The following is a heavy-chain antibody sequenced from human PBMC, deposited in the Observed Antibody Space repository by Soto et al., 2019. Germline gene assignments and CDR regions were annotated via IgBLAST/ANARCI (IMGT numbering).Heavy chain of an antibody. CDR2: ISGSGGST. CDR1: GFTFSSYA. J-gene: IGHJ4*02. Sequence: PGGSLRLSCAASGFTFSSYAMSWVRQAPGKGLEWVSAISGSGGSTYYADSVKGRFTISRDNSKNTLYLQMNSLRAEDTAVFYCAKDVVLTVYAPLDYWGQGTLVTVSS. D-gene: IGHD2-8*01. CDR3: AKDVVLTVYAPLDY. V-gene: IGHV3-23*01.